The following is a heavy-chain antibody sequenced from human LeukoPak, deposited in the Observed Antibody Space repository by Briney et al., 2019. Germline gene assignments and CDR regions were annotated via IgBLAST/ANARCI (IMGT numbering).Heavy chain of an antibody. CDR1: GFTFSIYA. CDR2: IVGSGTNT. J-gene: IGHJ4*02. V-gene: IGHV3-23*01. CDR3: AKIGPLSGAYYFDF. Sequence: GGSLRLSCEASGFTFSIYAMNWVRQAPGKGLKWVSAIVGSGTNTFYAGSVKGRFTVSRDNSKNTRYLQMNSLRAEDTAIYYCAKIGPLSGAYYFDFWGQGTLVTVSS. D-gene: IGHD7-27*01.